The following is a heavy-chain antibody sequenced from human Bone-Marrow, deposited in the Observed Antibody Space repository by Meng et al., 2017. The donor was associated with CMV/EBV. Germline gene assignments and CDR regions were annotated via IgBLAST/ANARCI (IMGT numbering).Heavy chain of an antibody. CDR3: ARHSDYYGSGSYSVDYYGMDV. J-gene: IGHJ6*02. D-gene: IGHD3-10*01. Sequence: GESLKISCKGSGYSFTSYWIGWVRQMPGKGLEWMGIIYPGDSDTRYSPSFQGQVTISADKSISTAYLQWSSLKASDTAMYYCARHSDYYGSGSYSVDYYGMDVWGQGTTVTVSS. CDR1: GYSFTSYW. V-gene: IGHV5-51*01. CDR2: IYPGDSDT.